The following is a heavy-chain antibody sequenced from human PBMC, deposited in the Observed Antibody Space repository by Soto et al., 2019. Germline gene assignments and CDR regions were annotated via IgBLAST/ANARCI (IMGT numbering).Heavy chain of an antibody. V-gene: IGHV3-23*01. CDR1: GFTFSSYA. Sequence: EVQLLESGGGLVQPGGSLRLSCAASGFTFSSYAMSWVRQAPGKGLEWVSAISGSGGSTYYADSVKGRFTISRDNSKNTLYLQMNSLRAEDTAVYYCAKALSGYSYGFCAFDIWGQGTMVTVSS. J-gene: IGHJ3*02. CDR3: AKALSGYSYGFCAFDI. D-gene: IGHD5-18*01. CDR2: ISGSGGST.